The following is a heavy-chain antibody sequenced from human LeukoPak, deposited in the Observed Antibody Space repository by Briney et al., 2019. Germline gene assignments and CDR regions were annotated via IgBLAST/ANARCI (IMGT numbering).Heavy chain of an antibody. V-gene: IGHV3-23*01. J-gene: IGHJ2*01. CDR1: QLTFNRYV. Sequence: GGSLRLSCTSSQLTFNRYVMARVRQAPGKGLEWVSTISASGGTTYYADSVQGRFTISRDNSKNTLYLQMNSLRAEDTAVYYCATLYGDYNWYFDLWGRGTLVTVSS. CDR3: ATLYGDYNWYFDL. D-gene: IGHD4-17*01. CDR2: ISASGGTT.